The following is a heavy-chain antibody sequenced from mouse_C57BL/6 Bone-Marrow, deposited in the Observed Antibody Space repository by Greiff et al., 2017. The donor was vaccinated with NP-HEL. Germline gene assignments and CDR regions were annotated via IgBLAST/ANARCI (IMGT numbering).Heavy chain of an antibody. J-gene: IGHJ4*01. CDR3: ARKCYGSSYAMDY. V-gene: IGHV1-69*01. CDR2: IDPSDSYT. CDR1: GYTFTSYW. Sequence: VQLQQPGAELVMPGASVKLSCKASGYTFTSYWMHWVKQRPGQGLEWIGEIDPSDSYTNYNQKFKGKSTLTVDKSSSTAYMQLSSLTSEDSAVYYCARKCYGSSYAMDYWGQGTSVTVSS. D-gene: IGHD1-1*01.